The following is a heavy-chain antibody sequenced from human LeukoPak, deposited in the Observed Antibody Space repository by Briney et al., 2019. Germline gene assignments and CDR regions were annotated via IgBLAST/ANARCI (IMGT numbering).Heavy chain of an antibody. D-gene: IGHD3-3*01. CDR3: ARAAAQYYDFWSGYYAGDYYYYMDV. Sequence: PSETLSLTCTVSGGSISSSNYYWGWIRQPPGKGLEWIGSIYYSGSTYYNPSLKSRVTISVDTSKNKFSLKLSSMTAADTAVYYCARAAAQYYDFWSGYYAGDYYYYMDVWGKGTTVTVSS. V-gene: IGHV4-39*07. J-gene: IGHJ6*03. CDR2: IYYSGST. CDR1: GGSISSSNYY.